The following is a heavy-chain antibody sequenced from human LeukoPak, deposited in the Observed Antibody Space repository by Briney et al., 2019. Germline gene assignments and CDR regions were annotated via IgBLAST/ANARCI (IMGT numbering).Heavy chain of an antibody. CDR1: GFTFSSYC. V-gene: IGHV3-7*01. CDR3: ARDDSRDGYNTHYYGMDV. J-gene: IGHJ6*02. D-gene: IGHD5-24*01. CDR2: IKQDGSEK. Sequence: GGSLRLSCAASGFTFSSYCMSWVRQAPGKGLEWVANIKQDGSEKYYVDSVKGRFTISRDNAKNSLYLQMNSLRAEDTAVYYCARDDSRDGYNTHYYGMDVWGQGTTVTVSS.